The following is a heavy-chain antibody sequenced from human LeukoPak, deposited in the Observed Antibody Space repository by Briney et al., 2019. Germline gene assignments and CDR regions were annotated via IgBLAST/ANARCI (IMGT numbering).Heavy chain of an antibody. CDR2: ISSNGGST. J-gene: IGHJ4*02. D-gene: IGHD3-10*01. CDR1: GFTFSSYA. Sequence: GGSLRLSCAASGFTFSSYATHWVRQAPGKGLEYVSAISSNGGSTYYANSVKGRFTISRDNSKNTLYLQMGSLRAEDMAVYYCARRGGDTGDYWGQGTLVTVSS. V-gene: IGHV3-64*01. CDR3: ARRGGDTGDY.